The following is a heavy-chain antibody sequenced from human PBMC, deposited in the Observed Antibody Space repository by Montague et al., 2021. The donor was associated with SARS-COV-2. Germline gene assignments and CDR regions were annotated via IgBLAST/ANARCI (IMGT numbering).Heavy chain of an antibody. CDR2: IYYSGST. V-gene: IGHV4-59*01. Sequence: SETLSLTCTVSGGSISSYYWSWIRQPPGKGLEWIGYIYYSGSTSYNPSXKSRVTISVDTSKNQFSLKLSSVTAADTAVYYCARGSGWMGNAFDIWGQGTMVTVSS. J-gene: IGHJ3*02. CDR1: GGSISSYY. D-gene: IGHD6-19*01. CDR3: ARGSGWMGNAFDI.